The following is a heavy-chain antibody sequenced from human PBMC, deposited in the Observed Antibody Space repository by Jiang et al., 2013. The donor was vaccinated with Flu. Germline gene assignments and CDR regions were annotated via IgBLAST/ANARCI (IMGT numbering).Heavy chain of an antibody. J-gene: IGHJ6*02. CDR2: IHNSGTT. Sequence: PGLVKPSETLSLTCTVSSGSISSHYRSWIRQPPGKGLEWIGYIHNSGTTNYNPSLKSRVTISIDTSTNQFSLKLISVTAPDTAVYYCARSYCGGDCYSMFGYSYYGMDVWGQGTTVTVSS. CDR3: ARSYCGGDCYSMFGYSYYGMDV. CDR1: SGSISSHY. V-gene: IGHV4-59*08. D-gene: IGHD2-21*02.